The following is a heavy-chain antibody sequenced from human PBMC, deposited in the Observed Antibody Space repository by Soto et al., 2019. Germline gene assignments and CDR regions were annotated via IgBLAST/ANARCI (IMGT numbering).Heavy chain of an antibody. CDR2: ISGSTTTI. D-gene: IGHD6-19*01. J-gene: IGHJ6*02. Sequence: EVQLVESGGGLVQPGGSLRLSCVASGFTFSSYSVNWVRQAPGKGLEWISYISGSTTTIYYADSVKGRFTISRDKAKNPLYLPMNSPRDEDTAVYYCARAPVDYGMDVWGQGTTVTVS. V-gene: IGHV3-48*02. CDR3: ARAPVDYGMDV. CDR1: GFTFSSYS.